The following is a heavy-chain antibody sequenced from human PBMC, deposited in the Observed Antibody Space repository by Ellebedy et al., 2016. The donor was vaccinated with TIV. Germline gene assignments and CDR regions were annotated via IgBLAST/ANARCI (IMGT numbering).Heavy chain of an antibody. CDR3: ARDLYPVVVALPGVPGY. J-gene: IGHJ4*01. Sequence: ASVKVSXKASSGTFSSYAISWVRQAPGQRLEWMGWINAGNGNTKYSQKFQGRVTITRDTSASTAYMELSSLRSEDTAVYYCARDLYPVVVALPGVPGYWGQGTLVTVSS. D-gene: IGHD2-15*01. CDR2: INAGNGNT. V-gene: IGHV1-3*01. CDR1: SGTFSSYA.